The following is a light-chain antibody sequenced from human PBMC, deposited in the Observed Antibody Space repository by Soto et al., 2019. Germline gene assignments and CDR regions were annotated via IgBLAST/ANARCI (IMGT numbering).Light chain of an antibody. Sequence: DIQMTQSPSSLSASVGDRVTITCRASQSISSYLNWYQQKPGKAPKLLIYAASSLQSGVPSTFSGSGSGTDFPLTISSLQPEDFATYYCQQSYSTPLTFGGGTKVDIK. CDR3: QQSYSTPLT. J-gene: IGKJ4*01. V-gene: IGKV1-39*01. CDR1: QSISSY. CDR2: AAS.